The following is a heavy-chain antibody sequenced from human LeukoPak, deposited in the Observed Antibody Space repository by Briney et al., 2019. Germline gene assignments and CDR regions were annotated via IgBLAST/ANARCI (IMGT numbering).Heavy chain of an antibody. Sequence: GGSLRLSCAASGFTFSSYSTNWVRQAPGKGLEWVSSISSSSSYIYYADSVKGRFTISRDNAKNSLYLQMNSLRAEDTAVYYCARVSIPLSRDAFDIWGQGTMVTVSS. CDR2: ISSSSSYI. D-gene: IGHD2-2*01. CDR1: GFTFSSYS. V-gene: IGHV3-21*01. CDR3: ARVSIPLSRDAFDI. J-gene: IGHJ3*02.